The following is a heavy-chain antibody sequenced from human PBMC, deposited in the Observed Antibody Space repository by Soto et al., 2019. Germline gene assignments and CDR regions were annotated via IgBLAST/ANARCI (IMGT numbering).Heavy chain of an antibody. D-gene: IGHD1-26*01. V-gene: IGHV5-51*01. CDR3: ARSFNAVGAPTWFDP. Sequence: PGESLKISCKGSGYSFTKYWIGWVRQMPGKGLEWMAIIYPDESDTRYSPSFQGQVTISADKSISTAYLQWSSLKASDTAMHYCARSFNAVGAPTWFDPWGQGTLVTVSS. J-gene: IGHJ5*02. CDR1: GYSFTKYW. CDR2: IYPDESDT.